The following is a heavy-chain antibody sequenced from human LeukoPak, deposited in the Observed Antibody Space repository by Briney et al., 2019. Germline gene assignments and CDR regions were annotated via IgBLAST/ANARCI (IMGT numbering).Heavy chain of an antibody. CDR1: GYTFTGYY. J-gene: IGHJ4*02. CDR2: INPNSGAT. D-gene: IGHD6-19*01. Sequence: ASVKVSCKASGYTFTGYYMHWVRQAPGQGLEWMGWINPNSGATDSAQKFQGRLTMTRDTSISTAHMELSSLISDDTAVYYCARGVAVAGKDYGGQGTLVTVSS. CDR3: ARGVAVAGKDY. V-gene: IGHV1-2*02.